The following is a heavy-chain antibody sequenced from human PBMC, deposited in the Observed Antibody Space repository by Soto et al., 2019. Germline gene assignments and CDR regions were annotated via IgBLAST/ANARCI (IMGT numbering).Heavy chain of an antibody. J-gene: IGHJ4*02. CDR3: AMETPTTYHY. CDR1: GGSFSGYY. V-gene: IGHV4-34*01. CDR2: INHSGST. Sequence: QVQLQQWGAGLLKPSETLSLTCAVYGGSFSGYYWSWIRQPPGKGLEWIGEINHSGSTNYNPSLKSRVTISVDTSKNQFSLKLSSVTAADTAVYYCAMETPTTYHYWGQGTLVTVSS. D-gene: IGHD5-12*01.